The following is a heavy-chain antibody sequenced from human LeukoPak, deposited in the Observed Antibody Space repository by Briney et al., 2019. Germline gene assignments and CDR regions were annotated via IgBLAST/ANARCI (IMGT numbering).Heavy chain of an antibody. Sequence: GGSLRLSCAASGFTFSNYSMSWVRQAPGKGLEWVANIKQDGGEKYYVDSVKGRFTISRDNAKNSLYLQMNSLRAEETAVYYCARGSEQWLSLYFDYWGQGTLVTVSS. V-gene: IGHV3-7*01. CDR2: IKQDGGEK. J-gene: IGHJ4*02. D-gene: IGHD6-19*01. CDR1: GFTFSNYS. CDR3: ARGSEQWLSLYFDY.